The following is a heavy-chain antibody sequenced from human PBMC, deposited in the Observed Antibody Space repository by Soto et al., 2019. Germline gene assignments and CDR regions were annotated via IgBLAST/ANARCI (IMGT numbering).Heavy chain of an antibody. CDR3: VRVIAMDLLLHTAPGY. CDR1: GFSFSSYS. D-gene: IGHD5-18*01. J-gene: IGHJ4*02. V-gene: IGHV3-48*02. CDR2: ISSSSTI. Sequence: EVQLVESGGGLVQPGGSLRLSCAASGFSFSSYSMNWVRQAPGKGLEWVSYISSSSTIYYADSVKGRFTISRDNAKNSLFLQMNSLRDEDTAVYYCVRVIAMDLLLHTAPGYWGQGTLVTVSS.